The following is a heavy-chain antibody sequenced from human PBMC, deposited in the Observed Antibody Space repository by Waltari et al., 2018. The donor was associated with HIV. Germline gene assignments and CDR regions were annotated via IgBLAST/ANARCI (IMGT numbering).Heavy chain of an antibody. D-gene: IGHD3-3*01. CDR1: GGTGFSSYA. V-gene: IGHV1-69*01. CDR3: ARARITIFGVDTENWFDP. Sequence: QVQLVQSGAEVKKPGSSVKVSCKASGGTGFSSYAISWVRQAPGQGIEWMGGIIPIFGTANYAQKFQGRVTITADESTSTAYMELSSLRSEDTAVYYCARARITIFGVDTENWFDPWGQGTLVTVSS. CDR2: IIPIFGTA. J-gene: IGHJ5*02.